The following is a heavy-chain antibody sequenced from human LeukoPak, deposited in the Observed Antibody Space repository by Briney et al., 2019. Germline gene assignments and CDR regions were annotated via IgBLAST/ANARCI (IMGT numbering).Heavy chain of an antibody. D-gene: IGHD3-10*01. CDR2: IYYSGST. Sequence: PSETLSLTCTVSGGSISRYYWSWIRQPPGKGLEWIGYIYYSGSTNYNPSLKSRVTISVDTSKNQFSLKLSSVTAADTAVYYCASGAQWFDPWGQGTLVTVSS. CDR1: GGSISRYY. J-gene: IGHJ5*02. V-gene: IGHV4-59*01. CDR3: ASGAQWFDP.